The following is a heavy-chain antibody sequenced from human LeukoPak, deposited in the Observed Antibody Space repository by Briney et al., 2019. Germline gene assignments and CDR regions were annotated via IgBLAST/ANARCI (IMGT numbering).Heavy chain of an antibody. D-gene: IGHD3-22*01. J-gene: IGHJ4*02. CDR3: AKDWGAYYDSSGFYSGDFDY. CDR2: ISGDGGST. V-gene: IGHV3-43*02. CDR1: GFTFDDYA. Sequence: GGSLRLSCAASGFTFDDYAMHWVRKAPGKGLEWDSLISGDGGSTYYAGSVKGRFTISRDNSKNSLYLQMNSLRTEDTALYYCAKDWGAYYDSSGFYSGDFDYWGQGTLVTVSS.